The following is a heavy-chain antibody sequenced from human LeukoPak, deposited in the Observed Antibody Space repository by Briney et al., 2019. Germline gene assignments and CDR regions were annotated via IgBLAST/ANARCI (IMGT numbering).Heavy chain of an antibody. J-gene: IGHJ5*02. CDR3: ARGGMIDWFDP. CDR1: GGSISSSSYY. CDR2: IYYSGST. D-gene: IGHD3-16*01. V-gene: IGHV4-39*07. Sequence: NSSETLSLTCTVSGGSISSSSYYWGWIRQPPGKGLEWIGSIYYSGSTYYNPSLKSRVTISVDTSKNQFSLKLSSVTAADTAVYYCARGGMIDWFDPWGQGTLVTVSS.